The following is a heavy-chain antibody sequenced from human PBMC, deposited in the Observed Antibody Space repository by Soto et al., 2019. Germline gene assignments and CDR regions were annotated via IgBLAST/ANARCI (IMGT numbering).Heavy chain of an antibody. Sequence: PAGSLRLSCAASTFTFSRYAMNWVRQAPGKGLEWVSTITGSGDSTYYADSVKDRFTISRDNSKNTPYLQMNRLRAEDTAVYYCARDQGLFYDFWRNYYGMDVWGQGTTVTVSS. V-gene: IGHV3-23*01. D-gene: IGHD3-3*01. CDR3: ARDQGLFYDFWRNYYGMDV. CDR1: TFTFSRYA. CDR2: ITGSGDST. J-gene: IGHJ6*02.